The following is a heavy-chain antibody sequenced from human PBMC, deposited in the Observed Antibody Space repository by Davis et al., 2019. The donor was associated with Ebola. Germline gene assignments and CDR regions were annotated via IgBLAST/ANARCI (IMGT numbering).Heavy chain of an antibody. D-gene: IGHD1-26*01. CDR2: INAGNGNT. CDR3: ARDSSGTNYYYYGLDA. CDR1: GYTFTSYA. V-gene: IGHV1-3*01. Sequence: AASVKVSCKASGYTFTSYAMHWVRQAPGQRLEWMGWINAGNGNTTYSQKFQGRVTITRDTSASTAYMELSSLRSEDTAVYYCARDSSGTNYYYYGLDAWGQGTTVTVSS. J-gene: IGHJ6*02.